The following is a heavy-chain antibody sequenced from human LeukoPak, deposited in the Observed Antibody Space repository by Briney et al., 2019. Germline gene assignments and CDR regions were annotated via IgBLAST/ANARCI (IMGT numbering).Heavy chain of an antibody. J-gene: IGHJ4*02. CDR3: AKGRGYSGYDIDY. CDR1: GFTFSSYA. D-gene: IGHD5-12*01. V-gene: IGHV3-23*01. CDR2: ISGSGGST. Sequence: PGGSLRLSCAASGFTFSSYAMSWVRQAPGKGLEWVSAISGSGGSTYYADSVKGRFAISRDSSKNTLYLQMNSLRAEDTAVYYCAKGRGYSGYDIDYWGQGTLVTVSS.